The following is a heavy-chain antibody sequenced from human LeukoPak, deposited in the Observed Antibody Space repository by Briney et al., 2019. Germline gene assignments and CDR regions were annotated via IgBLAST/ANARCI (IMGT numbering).Heavy chain of an antibody. CDR3: GRAFPPLRTASAGDL. Sequence: GGSLRLSCSASGFSFSDYDMNWFRQAPGKGLEWISSISGRSSHVYYGDSVKGRFSISRDNAMNSVFLQMNSLGVGDTAVYYCGRAFPPLRTASAGDLWGQGTLVTVSS. J-gene: IGHJ4*02. CDR2: ISGRSSHV. V-gene: IGHV3-21*01. CDR1: GFSFSDYD. D-gene: IGHD3-16*01.